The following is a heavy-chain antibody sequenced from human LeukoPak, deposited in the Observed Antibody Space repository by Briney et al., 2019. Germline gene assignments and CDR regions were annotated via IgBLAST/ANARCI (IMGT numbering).Heavy chain of an antibody. Sequence: ASVKVSCKASGYTFTSYYMHWVRQAPGQGLEWMGIINPSGGSTSYAQKFQGRVTMTRDTSTSTAYMELRSLRSDDTAVYYCARHRLHRVYYDSSGYYHDAFDIWGQGTMVTVSS. V-gene: IGHV1-46*01. CDR1: GYTFTSYY. D-gene: IGHD3-22*01. J-gene: IGHJ3*02. CDR3: ARHRLHRVYYDSSGYYHDAFDI. CDR2: INPSGGST.